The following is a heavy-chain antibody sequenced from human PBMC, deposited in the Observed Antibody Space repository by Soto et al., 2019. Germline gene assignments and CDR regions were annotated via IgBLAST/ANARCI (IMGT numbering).Heavy chain of an antibody. V-gene: IGHV1-18*01. J-gene: IGHJ4*02. Sequence: GASVKVSCKASGYTFTSYGISWVRQAPGQGLEWMGWIGAYNGNTNYAQKLQGRVTMTTDTSTSTAYMELRSLRSDDTAVYYCARDPSIAAAGAYYFDYWGQGTLVPVSS. CDR1: GYTFTSYG. CDR2: IGAYNGNT. CDR3: ARDPSIAAAGAYYFDY. D-gene: IGHD6-13*01.